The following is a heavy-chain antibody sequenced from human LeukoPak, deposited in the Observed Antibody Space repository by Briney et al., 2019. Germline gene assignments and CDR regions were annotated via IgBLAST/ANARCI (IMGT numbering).Heavy chain of an antibody. CDR3: ARGEATTALDI. V-gene: IGHV1-18*01. CDR1: GYPLSTYG. J-gene: IGHJ4*02. Sequence: ASVKVSCKASGYPLSTYGLTWVRQAPGQGFEWMGWISAYNDKTNYAQKFQDRVTMTRDTSTRTAYMELRSLTSDDTALYYCARGEATTALDIWGQGTLVTVSS. D-gene: IGHD1-1*01. CDR2: ISAYNDKT.